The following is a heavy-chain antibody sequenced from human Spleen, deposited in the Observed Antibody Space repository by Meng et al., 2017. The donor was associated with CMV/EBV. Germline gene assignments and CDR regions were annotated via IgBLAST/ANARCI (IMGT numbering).Heavy chain of an antibody. CDR3: ARHIRDCSSTSCYAEY. V-gene: IGHV5-51*01. Sequence: GESLKISRKGSGYSFTSYWIGWVRQMPGKGLEWMGIIYPGDSDTRYSPSFEGQVTISADKSIRSAYLQWSSLKASDTAIYYCARHIRDCSSTSCYAEYWGQGTLVTVSS. D-gene: IGHD2-2*01. J-gene: IGHJ4*02. CDR2: IYPGDSDT. CDR1: GYSFTSYW.